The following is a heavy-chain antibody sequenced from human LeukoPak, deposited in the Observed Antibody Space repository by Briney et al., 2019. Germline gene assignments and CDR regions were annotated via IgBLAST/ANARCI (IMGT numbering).Heavy chain of an antibody. D-gene: IGHD6-19*01. Sequence: SETLSLTCTVSNGSISSYYWSWIRQPAGKGLEWIGRMHASGSTNYNPSLKSRVTMSVDSPKNQFSLKLSSVTAADTAIYFCARGDRAVAGAWGWFAPWGQGTLVTVSS. V-gene: IGHV4-4*07. CDR3: ARGDRAVAGAWGWFAP. CDR2: MHASGST. CDR1: NGSISSYY. J-gene: IGHJ5*02.